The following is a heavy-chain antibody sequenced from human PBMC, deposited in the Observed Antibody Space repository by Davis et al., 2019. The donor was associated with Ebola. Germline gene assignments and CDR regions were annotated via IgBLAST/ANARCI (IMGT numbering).Heavy chain of an antibody. CDR2: ISYDGSNK. J-gene: IGHJ4*02. CDR3: ARATYDSSGYHYVYYFDS. CDR1: GFTFSSYG. D-gene: IGHD3-22*01. Sequence: GGSLRLSCAASGFTFSSYGMHWVRQAPGKGLEWVAVISYDGSNKYYADSVKGRFTISRDNSKNTLYLQMNSLRAEDTAVYYCARATYDSSGYHYVYYFDSWGQGTLVTVSS. V-gene: IGHV3-30*03.